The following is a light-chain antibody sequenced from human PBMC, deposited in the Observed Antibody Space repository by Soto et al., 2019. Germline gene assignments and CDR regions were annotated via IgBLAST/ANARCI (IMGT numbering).Light chain of an antibody. Sequence: QSALTQPASVSGSPGQSITISCTGTRSDVGGYNYVSWYQHHPGKGPKLMIYEVSNRPSGVSNRFSASKSGNTASLTISGLQAEDEADYYCSSYSSTSTRVFGGGTKLTVL. CDR3: SSYSSTSTRV. CDR1: RSDVGGYNY. CDR2: EVS. V-gene: IGLV2-14*01. J-gene: IGLJ3*02.